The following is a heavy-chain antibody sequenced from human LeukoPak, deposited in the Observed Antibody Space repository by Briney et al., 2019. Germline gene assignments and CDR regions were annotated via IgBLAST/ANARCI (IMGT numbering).Heavy chain of an antibody. CDR2: MSPNSGDT. D-gene: IGHD7-27*01. J-gene: IGHJ4*02. CDR3: ARGPPNWGYDY. V-gene: IGHV1-8*01. Sequence: ASVKVSCKTSGYTFTSYDFNWVRQATGQRPEWMGWMSPNSGDTGYAQKFQDRVTMTRNTSISTAYMELSSLRSDDTAVYYCARGPPNWGYDYWGPGTLVTVSS. CDR1: GYTFTSYD.